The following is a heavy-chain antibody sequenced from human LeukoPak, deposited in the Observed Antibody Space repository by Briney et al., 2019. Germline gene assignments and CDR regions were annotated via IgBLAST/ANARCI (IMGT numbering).Heavy chain of an antibody. CDR3: ARGDAISITRFRPRPYLDY. D-gene: IGHD1-20*01. J-gene: IGHJ4*02. Sequence: SETLSLTCAVYGGSSSGYYWNWIRQPPGKGLEWIGEINQRGNTNYNPSLKSRVTMSVDTSKNQFSLELRSVTAADTAVYYCARGDAISITRFRPRPYLDYWGQGTLVTVSS. CDR1: GGSSSGYY. V-gene: IGHV4-34*01. CDR2: INQRGNT.